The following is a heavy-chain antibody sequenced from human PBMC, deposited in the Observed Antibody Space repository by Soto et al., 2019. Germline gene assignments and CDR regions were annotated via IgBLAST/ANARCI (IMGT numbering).Heavy chain of an antibody. Sequence: XGSLRLSCAASGFTFSSYAMTWVRQAPGKGLEWVSAISGGGGSTYYADSVKGRFTISRDNSKNTLYLQMNSLRAEDTAVYYCAKATYYYDSSGYYPFDYWGQGTLVTVSS. CDR1: GFTFSSYA. V-gene: IGHV3-23*01. CDR3: AKATYYYDSSGYYPFDY. J-gene: IGHJ4*02. D-gene: IGHD3-22*01. CDR2: ISGGGGST.